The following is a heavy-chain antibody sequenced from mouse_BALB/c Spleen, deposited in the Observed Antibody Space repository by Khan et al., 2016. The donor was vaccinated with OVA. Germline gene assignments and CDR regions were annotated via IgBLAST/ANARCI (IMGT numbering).Heavy chain of an antibody. CDR3: ARTARIKY. J-gene: IGHJ2*01. CDR2: ISYSGST. Sequence: VQLQQSGPGLVKPSQSLSLTCTVTGYSITSGYGWNWIRQFPGNKLEWMGYISYSGSTNYNPSLKSRISFTRDTSKNQFFLQLNSVTTEDKATHYCARTARIKYWGQGTTLTVSS. D-gene: IGHD1-2*01. CDR1: GYSITSGYG. V-gene: IGHV3-2*02.